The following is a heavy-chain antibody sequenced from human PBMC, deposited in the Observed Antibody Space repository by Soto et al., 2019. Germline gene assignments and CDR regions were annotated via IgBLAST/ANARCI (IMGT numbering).Heavy chain of an antibody. CDR1: GGTFSSYA. V-gene: IGHV1-69*01. J-gene: IGHJ1*01. CDR3: ASSLKEPTVAATPAEYFQH. D-gene: IGHD2-15*01. Sequence: QVQLVQSGAEVKKPGSSVKVSCKASGGTFSSYAISWVRQAPGQGLEWMGGIIPIFGTANYAQKFQGSVTITAYESKSTAYMELSSLRSEDTAVYYCASSLKEPTVAATPAEYFQHWGQGTLVTVSS. CDR2: IIPIFGTA.